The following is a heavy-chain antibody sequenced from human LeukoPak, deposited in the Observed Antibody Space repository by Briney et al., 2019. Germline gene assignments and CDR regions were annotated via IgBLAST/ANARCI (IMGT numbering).Heavy chain of an antibody. J-gene: IGHJ2*01. CDR1: GFTFSSYW. D-gene: IGHD6-19*01. CDR2: IKQDGSEK. V-gene: IGHV3-7*03. Sequence: PGGSLRLSCAASGFTFSSYWMSWVRQAPGKGLEWVANIKQDGSEKYYVDSVKGRFTISRDNSKNTLYLQMNSLRAEDTAVYYCAKAPSSGWYSYWYFDLWGRGTLVTVSS. CDR3: AKAPSSGWYSYWYFDL.